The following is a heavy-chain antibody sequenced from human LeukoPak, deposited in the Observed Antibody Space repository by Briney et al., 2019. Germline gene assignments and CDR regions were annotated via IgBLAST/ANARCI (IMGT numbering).Heavy chain of an antibody. Sequence: SVKVSCKASGGTFSSYAISWVRQAPGQGLEWMGGIIPIFGTANYAQKFQGRVTITTDESTSTAYMELSSLRSEDTAVYYCASEVTMAHAFDIWGQGTMVTVSS. V-gene: IGHV1-69*05. D-gene: IGHD4/OR15-4a*01. CDR1: GGTFSSYA. CDR3: ASEVTMAHAFDI. CDR2: IIPIFGTA. J-gene: IGHJ3*02.